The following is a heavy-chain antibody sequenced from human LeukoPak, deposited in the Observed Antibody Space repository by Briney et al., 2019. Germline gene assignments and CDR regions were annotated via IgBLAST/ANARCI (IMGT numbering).Heavy chain of an antibody. V-gene: IGHV4-59*01. CDR2: IHYSGST. CDR3: ARVGVDYSGNVIKYYFDY. D-gene: IGHD4-23*01. Sequence: SETLSLTCTVSGGSISSYYWSWIRQPPGKGLEWIGYIHYSGSTSYNPSLKSRVTISVDTSKNQFSLKLSSVTAADTAVYYCARVGVDYSGNVIKYYFDYWGQGTLVTVSS. J-gene: IGHJ4*02. CDR1: GGSISSYY.